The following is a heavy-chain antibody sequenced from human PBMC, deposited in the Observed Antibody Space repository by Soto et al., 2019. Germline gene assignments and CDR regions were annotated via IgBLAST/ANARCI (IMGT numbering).Heavy chain of an antibody. CDR1: GGSISSYY. CDR2: IYYSGST. J-gene: IGHJ6*03. CDR3: ARDHPRYYYYMDV. Sequence: PSDTLSLTCTVSGGSISSYYWSWIRQPPGKGLEWIGYIYYSGSTNYNPSLKSRVTISVDTSKNQFSLKLSSVTAADTAVYYCARDHPRYYYYMDVWGKGTTVTVSS. V-gene: IGHV4-59*01.